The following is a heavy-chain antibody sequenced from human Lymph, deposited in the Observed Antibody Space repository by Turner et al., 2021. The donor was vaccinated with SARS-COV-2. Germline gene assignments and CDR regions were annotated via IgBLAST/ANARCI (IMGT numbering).Heavy chain of an antibody. J-gene: IGHJ6*02. CDR2: ISYDGSNK. D-gene: IGHD3-10*01. Sequence: QVQLVESGVGVVQPGRSLRLSCAASGFTFSTYAIYWVRQAPGKGLEWVAVISYDGSNKYYADSVKGRFTISRDNSKNTLYLQMNSLRAEDTAVYYCARYASGGYFYYGMDVWGQGTTVTVSS. CDR1: GFTFSTYA. V-gene: IGHV3-30*04. CDR3: ARYASGGYFYYGMDV.